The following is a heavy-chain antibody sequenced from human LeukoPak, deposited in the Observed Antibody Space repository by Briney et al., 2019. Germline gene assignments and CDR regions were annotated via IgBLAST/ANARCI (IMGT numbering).Heavy chain of an antibody. J-gene: IGHJ4*02. CDR3: ARGGYCSGGSCDSFDY. Sequence: SVKVSCKASGGTFSSYAISWVRQAPGQGLEWMGGIIPIFGTANYAQKFQGRVTITADESTSTAYMELSSLRSEDTAVYYCARGGYCSGGSCDSFDYWGQGTLVTVSS. D-gene: IGHD2-15*01. CDR1: GGTFSSYA. CDR2: IIPIFGTA. V-gene: IGHV1-69*13.